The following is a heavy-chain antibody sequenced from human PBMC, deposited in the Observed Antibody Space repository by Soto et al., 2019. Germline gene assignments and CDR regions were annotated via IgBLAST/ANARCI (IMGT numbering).Heavy chain of an antibody. D-gene: IGHD3-16*01. Sequence: GGSLRLSCAASGFTFSAYAMSWVRQAPGKGLEWVSAISGTSPSTYYADSVQGRFTISRDSSRKTLFLQMNTLRAEDTAVYFCAFGFLGGEYGGRGPKVTVSP. CDR2: ISGTSPST. CDR1: GFTFSAYA. CDR3: AFGFLGGEY. J-gene: IGHJ4*02. V-gene: IGHV3-23*01.